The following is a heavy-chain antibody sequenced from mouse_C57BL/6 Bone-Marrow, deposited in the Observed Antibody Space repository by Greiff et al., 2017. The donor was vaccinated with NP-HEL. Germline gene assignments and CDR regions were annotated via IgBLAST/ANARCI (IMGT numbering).Heavy chain of an antibody. CDR2: IYPGSGST. Sequence: VQLQQPGAELVKPGASVKMSCKASGYTFTSYWITWVKQRPGQGLEWIGDIYPGSGSTNYNEKFKSKATLTVDKSSSTAYMQLSSLTSEDSAVYYCARGGYAHHYFDVWGKGTTVTVSS. CDR1: GYTFTSYW. CDR3: ARGGYAHHYFDV. D-gene: IGHD6-5*01. V-gene: IGHV1-55*01. J-gene: IGHJ1*03.